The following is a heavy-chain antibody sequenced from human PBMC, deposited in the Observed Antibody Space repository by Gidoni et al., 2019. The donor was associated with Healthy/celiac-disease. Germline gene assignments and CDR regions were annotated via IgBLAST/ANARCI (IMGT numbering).Heavy chain of an antibody. V-gene: IGHV3-23*01. CDR3: AKDGDGYPDAFDI. Sequence: EVQLLESGGGLVQPGGSVRLSCAASGFTFSSYAMSWVRQAPGKGLKCVSAISGSGGSTYYADSVKGRFNIARDNSKNTLYLQMNSLRAEDKAVYYCAKDGDGYPDAFDIWGQGTMVTVSS. D-gene: IGHD5-12*01. CDR1: GFTFSSYA. J-gene: IGHJ3*02. CDR2: ISGSGGST.